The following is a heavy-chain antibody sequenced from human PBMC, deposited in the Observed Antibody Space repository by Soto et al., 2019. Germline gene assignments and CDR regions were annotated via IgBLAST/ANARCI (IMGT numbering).Heavy chain of an antibody. CDR3: ERAVADDSSGYLEYCFDY. CDR2: ISGSGGST. V-gene: IGHV3-23*01. D-gene: IGHD3-22*01. Sequence: GGSLRLSCAASGFTFSSYAMSWVRQAPGKGLEWVSAISGSGGSTYYADSVKGRFTISRDNSKNTLYLQMNSLRAEATAVYYCERAVADDSSGYLEYCFDYGGQGTLVTVSA. CDR1: GFTFSSYA. J-gene: IGHJ4*02.